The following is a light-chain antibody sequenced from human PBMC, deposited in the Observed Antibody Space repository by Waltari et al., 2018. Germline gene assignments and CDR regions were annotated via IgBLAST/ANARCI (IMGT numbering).Light chain of an antibody. V-gene: IGKV1-5*01. CDR1: QSVSSW. J-gene: IGKJ2*01. CDR3: QQYDSYVYT. Sequence: DIQMTQSPSTLSASVGDNVTITCRASQSVSSWLAWYQQKAGKAPTVLIYDASDLESGVPSRFSGSGSDTEFTLTISNLQPDDFATYYCQQYDSYVYTFGQGTKLEIK. CDR2: DAS.